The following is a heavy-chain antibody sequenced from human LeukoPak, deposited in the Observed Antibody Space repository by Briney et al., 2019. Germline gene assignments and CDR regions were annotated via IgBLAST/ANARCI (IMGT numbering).Heavy chain of an antibody. J-gene: IGHJ5*02. CDR1: GGSFSGYY. CDR2: INHSGST. V-gene: IGHV4-34*01. Sequence: SETLSLTCAVYGGSFSGYYWSWIRQPPGKGLEWIGEINHSGSTNYNPSLKSRVTISVDRSKNQFSLKLSSVTAADTAVYYCARAGLGYCSSTSCPNWFDPWGQGTLVTVSS. D-gene: IGHD2-2*01. CDR3: ARAGLGYCSSTSCPNWFDP.